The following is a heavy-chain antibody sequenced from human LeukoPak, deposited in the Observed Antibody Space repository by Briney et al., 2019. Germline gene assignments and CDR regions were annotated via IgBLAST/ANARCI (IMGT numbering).Heavy chain of an antibody. V-gene: IGHV3-74*01. Sequence: GGSLRLSCAASGFTFSNYWMHWVRQAPGKGLVWVSRINTDGSSTSYADSVKGRFTFSRDNAKNTLYLQMNSLRAEDTAVYYCASPYYYDSSGYYYLILRFDYWGQGTLVTVSS. CDR1: GFTFSNYW. D-gene: IGHD3-22*01. CDR2: INTDGSST. CDR3: ASPYYYDSSGYYYLILRFDY. J-gene: IGHJ4*02.